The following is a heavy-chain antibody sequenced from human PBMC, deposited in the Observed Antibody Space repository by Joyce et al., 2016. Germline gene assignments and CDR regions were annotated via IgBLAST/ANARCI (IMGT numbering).Heavy chain of an antibody. CDR1: GLTFTRFW. CDR2: INEDGRDQ. Sequence: EAQLVESGGALVQPGESVKLSCAASGLTFTRFWMSWARQAPGKGLEWVANINEDGRDQYYVDSVRGRFTISRDNAKNSLYLQMNSLRAEDTAVYYCARGRGMGVWGQGTTVIVSS. J-gene: IGHJ6*02. V-gene: IGHV3-7*03. CDR3: ARGRGMGV.